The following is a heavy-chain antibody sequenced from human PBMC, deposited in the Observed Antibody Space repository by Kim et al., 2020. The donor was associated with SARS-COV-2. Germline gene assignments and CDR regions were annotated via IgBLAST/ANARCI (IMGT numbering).Heavy chain of an antibody. CDR2: INHSGST. J-gene: IGHJ6*02. D-gene: IGHD6-19*01. CDR3: ARGPYSSGWYHYYYGMDV. CDR1: GGSFSGYY. Sequence: SETLSLTCAVYGGSFSGYYWSWIRQPPGKGLEWIGEINHSGSTNYNPSLKSRVTISVDTSKNQFSLKLSSVTAADTAVYHCARGPYSSGWYHYYYGMDVWGQGTTVTVSS. V-gene: IGHV4-34*01.